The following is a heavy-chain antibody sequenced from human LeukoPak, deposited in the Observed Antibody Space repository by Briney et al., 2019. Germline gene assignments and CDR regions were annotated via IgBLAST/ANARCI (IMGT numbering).Heavy chain of an antibody. V-gene: IGHV4-59*01. J-gene: IGHJ4*02. CDR1: GGSFSSYY. Sequence: SETLSLTCAVYGGSFSSYYWSWIRQPPGKGLEWIGYIYYSGSTNYNPSLKSRVTISVDTSKNQFSLKLSSVTAADTAVYYCARSRMTTGDFDYWGQGTLVTVSS. D-gene: IGHD4-17*01. CDR3: ARSRMTTGDFDY. CDR2: IYYSGST.